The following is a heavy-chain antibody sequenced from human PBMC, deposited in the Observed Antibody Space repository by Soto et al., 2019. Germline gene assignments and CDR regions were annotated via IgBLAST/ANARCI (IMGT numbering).Heavy chain of an antibody. CDR3: TRIFWDEGYYFDV. Sequence: EVQLVESGGGLVQPGGSLELSCEASGFTFSGSAMHWVRQASGKGLEWVGRIRSKTNTYATAYAASVKGRFTISRDDSKNTAYLERNSLKTEDTAVYYCTRIFWDEGYYFDVWGRCTLVTVSS. V-gene: IGHV3-73*02. J-gene: IGHJ2*01. D-gene: IGHD3-3*02. CDR2: IRSKTNTYAT. CDR1: GFTFSGSA.